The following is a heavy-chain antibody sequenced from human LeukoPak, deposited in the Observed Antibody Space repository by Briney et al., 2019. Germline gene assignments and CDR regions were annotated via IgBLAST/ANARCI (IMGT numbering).Heavy chain of an antibody. Sequence: ASVKVSCKASGYTFTGYYMHWVRQAPGQGLEWMGRINPNSGGTNYAQKFQGRVTMTRDTSISTAYMELSRPRSDDTAVYYCARAYYYDSSAYYFDHWSQGTLVTVSS. CDR1: GYTFTGYY. CDR3: ARAYYYDSSAYYFDH. D-gene: IGHD3-22*01. J-gene: IGHJ4*02. CDR2: INPNSGGT. V-gene: IGHV1-2*06.